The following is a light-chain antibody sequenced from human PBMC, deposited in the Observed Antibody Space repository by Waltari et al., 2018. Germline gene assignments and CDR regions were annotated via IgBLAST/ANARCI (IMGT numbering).Light chain of an antibody. CDR2: AAS. CDR1: HSIGND. J-gene: IGKJ2*01. Sequence: DIQMTQSPSSLSASVGDRVTITCRASHSIGNDLNWYQQKPGKAPKLLIYAASRLQSGVPSRFSGSGIGTDFTLTINSLQPEDFATYHCQQSYSNPRTFGQGTKLEI. CDR3: QQSYSNPRT. V-gene: IGKV1-39*01.